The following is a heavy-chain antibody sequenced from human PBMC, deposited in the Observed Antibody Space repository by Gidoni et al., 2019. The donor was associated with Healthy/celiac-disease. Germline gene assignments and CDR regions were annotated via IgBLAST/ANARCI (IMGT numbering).Heavy chain of an antibody. D-gene: IGHD3-9*01. J-gene: IGHJ4*02. CDR3: ARGTILGPFDY. CDR1: GGSISSSSYY. V-gene: IGHV4-39*01. CDR2: IYYSGST. Sequence: QLQLQESGPGLVKPSETLSLTCTVSGGSISSSSYYWGWIRQPPGKGLEWIGSIYYSGSTYYNPSLKSRVTISVDTSKNQFSLKLSSVTAADTAVYYCARGTILGPFDYWGQGTLVTVSS.